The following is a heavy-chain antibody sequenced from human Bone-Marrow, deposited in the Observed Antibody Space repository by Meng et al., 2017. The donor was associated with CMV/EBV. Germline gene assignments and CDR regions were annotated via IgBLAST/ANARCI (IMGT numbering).Heavy chain of an antibody. CDR3: AKPMGAALGAFDF. J-gene: IGHJ3*01. CDR1: GGSITNSNHY. Sequence: SETLSLTCTVSGGSITNSNHYWVWIRQPPGKGLEWIGTIYYGGDTYYNPSLKSRVTISIDTSKNQFSLRLSSVAAADTAVYYCAKPMGAALGAFDFWGPGTMVTVSS. D-gene: IGHD3-16*01. V-gene: IGHV4-39*01. CDR2: IYYGGDT.